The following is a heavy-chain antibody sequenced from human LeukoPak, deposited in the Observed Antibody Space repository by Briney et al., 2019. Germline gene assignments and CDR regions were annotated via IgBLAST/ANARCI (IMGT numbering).Heavy chain of an antibody. CDR1: GGSISSYY. Sequence: SETLSLTCTVSGGSISSYYWSWIRQPPGKGLEWIGYIYYSGSTNYNPSLKSRVTISVDTSKNQFSLKLSSVTAADTAVYYCARMSSGWYLGAFDIWGQGTMVTVSS. CDR2: IYYSGST. CDR3: ARMSSGWYLGAFDI. D-gene: IGHD6-19*01. V-gene: IGHV4-59*01. J-gene: IGHJ3*02.